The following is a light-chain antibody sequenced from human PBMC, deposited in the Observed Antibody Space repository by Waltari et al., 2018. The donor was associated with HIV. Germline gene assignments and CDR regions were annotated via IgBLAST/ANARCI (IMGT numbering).Light chain of an antibody. CDR1: SSDIGRYY. CDR2: RNN. CDR3: SSYTDSRPLYV. J-gene: IGLJ1*01. V-gene: IGLV1-47*01. Sequence: QSVLTQPHSASGTPGQRVTISCSGSSSDIGRYYVYWFQQLPGTAPKLLIYRNNQRPSGVPDRFSGSKSGTSASLAISGLRSEDEADYYCSSYTDSRPLYVFGTGTKVTVL.